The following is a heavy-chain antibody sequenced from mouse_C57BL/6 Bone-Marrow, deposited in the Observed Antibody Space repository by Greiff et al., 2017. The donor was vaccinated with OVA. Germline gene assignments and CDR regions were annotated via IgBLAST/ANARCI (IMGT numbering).Heavy chain of an antibody. CDR1: GSPLQAYG. CDR3: ARDYDYDALFDY. Sequence: QVQLQQSGAELARPGPSLSLSCRPSGSPLQAYGLGGLSRRTDQGLEWIGEIYPRSGNTYYNEKFKGKATLTADKSSSTAYMELRSLTSEDSAVYFCARDYDYDALFDYWGQGTTLTVSS. V-gene: IGHV1-81*01. J-gene: IGHJ2*01. D-gene: IGHD2-4*01. CDR2: IYPRSGNT.